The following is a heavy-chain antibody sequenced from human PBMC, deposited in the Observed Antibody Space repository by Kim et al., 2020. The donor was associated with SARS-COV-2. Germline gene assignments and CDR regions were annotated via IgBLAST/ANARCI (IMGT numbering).Heavy chain of an antibody. Sequence: SETLSLTCAVYGGSFSGYYWSWIRQPPGKGLEWIGEINHSGSTNYNPSLKSRVTISVDTSKNQFSLKLSSVTAADTAVYYCARGGGVRYYYFDYWGQGTL. CDR1: GGSFSGYY. CDR3: ARGGGVRYYYFDY. J-gene: IGHJ4*02. V-gene: IGHV4-34*01. CDR2: INHSGST. D-gene: IGHD2-15*01.